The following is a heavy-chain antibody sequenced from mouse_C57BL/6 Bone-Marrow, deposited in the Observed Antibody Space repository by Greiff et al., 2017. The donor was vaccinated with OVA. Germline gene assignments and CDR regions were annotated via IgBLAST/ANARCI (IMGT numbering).Heavy chain of an antibody. CDR1: GYTFTSYW. V-gene: IGHV1-55*01. CDR3: ARGVITTVVAPSAMDY. J-gene: IGHJ4*01. Sequence: VQLQQPGAELVKPGASVKMSCKASGYTFTSYWITWVKQRPGQGLEWIGDIYPGSGSTNYNEKFKSKATLTVDTSSSTAYMQLSSLTSEDSAVYYWARGVITTVVAPSAMDYWGQGTSVTVSS. D-gene: IGHD1-1*01. CDR2: IYPGSGST.